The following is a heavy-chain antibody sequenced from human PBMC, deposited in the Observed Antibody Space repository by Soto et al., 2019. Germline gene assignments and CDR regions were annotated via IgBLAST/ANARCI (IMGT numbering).Heavy chain of an antibody. D-gene: IGHD3-10*01. J-gene: IGHJ4*02. CDR1: GFTFSSYD. CDR2: ITARGDGT. CDR3: TKTSGTSSDY. V-gene: IGHV3-23*01. Sequence: EVQLLESGGGLVQPGGSLRLSCAASGFTFSSYDMRWVRQAPEKGLEWVSTITARGDGTYYTGSVKGRFTISRDNSKDTLQLQMNNLRAEDTAVYYCTKTSGTSSDYWGQGTLVTVSS.